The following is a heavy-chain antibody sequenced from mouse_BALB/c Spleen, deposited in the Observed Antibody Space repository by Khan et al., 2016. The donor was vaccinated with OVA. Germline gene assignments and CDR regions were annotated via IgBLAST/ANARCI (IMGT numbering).Heavy chain of an antibody. V-gene: IGHV1-7*01. J-gene: IGHJ2*01. CDR3: ARRGLRWDFDY. CDR2: IIPSTGYT. CDR1: GYTFINYW. Sequence: QVQLKQSGAELAKPGASVKMSCKASGYTFINYWILWVKQRPGQGLEWIGYIIPSTGYTEYNQNFTDKATLTADKSSSPAYMQLSSLTDDDSAVYYCARRGLRWDFDYWGQGTTRTVSS. D-gene: IGHD1-1*01.